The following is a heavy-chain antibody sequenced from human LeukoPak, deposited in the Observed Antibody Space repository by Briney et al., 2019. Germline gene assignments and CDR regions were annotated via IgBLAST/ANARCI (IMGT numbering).Heavy chain of an antibody. CDR2: ISGSGGSA. Sequence: GGSLRLSCGASGFTFSSYAMSWVRQAPGKGLEWVSAISGSGGSAYYADSVKGRFTISRDNSKNTLYLQMNSLRVEDTAVYYCAKIVGGPCYWGQGTLVTVSS. CDR1: GFTFSSYA. CDR3: AKIVGGPCY. J-gene: IGHJ4*02. D-gene: IGHD1-26*01. V-gene: IGHV3-23*01.